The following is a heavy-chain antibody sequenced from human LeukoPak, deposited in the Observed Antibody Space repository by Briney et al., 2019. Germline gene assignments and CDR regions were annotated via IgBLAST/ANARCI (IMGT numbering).Heavy chain of an antibody. CDR2: ISTSSNYI. J-gene: IGHJ3*02. CDR3: ARDVGASAPDAFDI. Sequence: PGGSLRLSCAASGFTFSTYNTNWVRQAPGKGLEWFSSISTSSNYIYYADSVRGRFTISRDNAKSSLYLQMNSLRVEDTDVYYCARDVGASAPDAFDIWGQGTMVTVSS. V-gene: IGHV3-21*01. D-gene: IGHD3-16*01. CDR1: GFTFSTYN.